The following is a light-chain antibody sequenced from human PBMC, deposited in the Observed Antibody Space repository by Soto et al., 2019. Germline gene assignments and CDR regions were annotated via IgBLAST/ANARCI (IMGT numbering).Light chain of an antibody. Sequence: EIVLTQSPCTLSLSPGERATLSCRASQSVSSSYLAWYQQRPGQAPRLLIYGASNRATGIPDRFSGSGSGTDFTLTISRLEPEDFAVYYCQQYGSSLELTFGGGTKVDIK. CDR3: QQYGSSLELT. CDR2: GAS. CDR1: QSVSSSY. J-gene: IGKJ4*01. V-gene: IGKV3-20*01.